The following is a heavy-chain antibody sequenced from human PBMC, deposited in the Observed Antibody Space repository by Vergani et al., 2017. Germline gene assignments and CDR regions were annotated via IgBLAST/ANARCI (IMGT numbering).Heavy chain of an antibody. CDR2: IIPIFGTA. D-gene: IGHD6-19*01. CDR1: GGTFSSYA. J-gene: IGHJ6*02. V-gene: IGHV1-69*12. Sequence: QVQLVQSGAEVKKPGSSVKVSCKASGGTFSSYAISWVRQAPGQGLEWMGGIIPIFGTANYAQKFQGRVTITADESTSTAYMELSSLRSEDTAVYYCARRNNHNGGGYSSGWYFYYYGMDVWGQGTTVTVSS. CDR3: ARRNNHNGGGYSSGWYFYYYGMDV.